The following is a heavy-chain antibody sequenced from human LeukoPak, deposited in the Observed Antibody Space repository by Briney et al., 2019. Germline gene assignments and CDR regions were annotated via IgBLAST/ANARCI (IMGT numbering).Heavy chain of an antibody. V-gene: IGHV1-2*06. CDR2: IDPNSGGT. Sequence: ASVKVSCKASGYTFTGYYMHWVRQAPGQGLEWMGRIDPNSGGTDYAQKFQGRVTMARDTSISTAYMELSRLRSDDTAVYCCARAANGWFWVYWGQGTLVTVSS. J-gene: IGHJ4*02. CDR3: ARAANGWFWVY. CDR1: GYTFTGYY. D-gene: IGHD6-19*01.